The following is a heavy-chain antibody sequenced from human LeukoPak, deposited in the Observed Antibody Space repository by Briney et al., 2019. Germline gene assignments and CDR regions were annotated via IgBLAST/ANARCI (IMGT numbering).Heavy chain of an antibody. CDR3: ARVQTTVTTLDY. D-gene: IGHD4-17*01. Sequence: GGSLRLSCAASGFTFSNYGMHWVRQAPGKGLEWVAVIWDDGSNEYYADSVKGRFTIFRDNRRNTLYLQMNSLRAEDTAVYYCARVQTTVTTLDYWGQGTLVTVSS. V-gene: IGHV3-33*01. J-gene: IGHJ4*02. CDR1: GFTFSNYG. CDR2: IWDDGSNE.